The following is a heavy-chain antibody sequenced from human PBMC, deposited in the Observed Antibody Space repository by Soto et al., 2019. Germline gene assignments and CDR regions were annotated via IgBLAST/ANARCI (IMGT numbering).Heavy chain of an antibody. Sequence: QVQLVESGGGVVQPGRSLRLSCAASGFTFSSYAMHWVRQAPGKGLEWVAVISYDGSNKYYADSVKGRFTISRDNSKNTLYLQMNSPRAEDTAVYYCARGGVGYYDSSGYYYGYWGQGTLVTVSS. J-gene: IGHJ4*02. V-gene: IGHV3-30-3*01. CDR2: ISYDGSNK. CDR3: ARGGVGYYDSSGYYYGY. CDR1: GFTFSSYA. D-gene: IGHD3-22*01.